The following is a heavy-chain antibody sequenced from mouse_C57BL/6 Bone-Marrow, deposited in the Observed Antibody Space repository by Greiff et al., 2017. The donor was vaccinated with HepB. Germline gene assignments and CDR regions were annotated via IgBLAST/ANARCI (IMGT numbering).Heavy chain of an antibody. J-gene: IGHJ1*03. V-gene: IGHV1-64*01. CDR2: IHPNSGST. CDR1: GYTFTSYW. Sequence: QVQLQQPGAELVKPGASVKLSCKASGYTFTSYWMHWVKQRPGQGLEWIGMIHPNSGSTNYNEKFKSKATLTVDKSSSTAYMQLSSLTSEDSAVYYCARDYYGTVGGVWGTGTTVTVSS. CDR3: ARDYYGTVGGV. D-gene: IGHD1-1*01.